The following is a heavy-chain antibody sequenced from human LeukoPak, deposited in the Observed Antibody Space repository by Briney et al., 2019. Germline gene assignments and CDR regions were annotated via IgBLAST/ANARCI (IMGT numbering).Heavy chain of an antibody. CDR1: GFTFSRYG. CDR3: AKDQGLDYYGPGSSGNGWNY. D-gene: IGHD3-10*01. J-gene: IGHJ4*02. Sequence: GGSLRLSCAASGFTFSRYGMHWVRQAPGQGLEWVAVIADDGIKKYYADSVKGRCTISRDNSKNTLYLQMNSLRAEDTAVYYCAKDQGLDYYGPGSSGNGWNYWGQGTLVTVSS. V-gene: IGHV3-30*18. CDR2: IADDGIKK.